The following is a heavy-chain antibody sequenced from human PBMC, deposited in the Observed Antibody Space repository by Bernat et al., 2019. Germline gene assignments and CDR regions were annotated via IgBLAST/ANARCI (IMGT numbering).Heavy chain of an antibody. Sequence: QVQLVQSGAEVKKPGSSVKVSCKASGGTFSSYAISWVRQAPGQGLEWMGRIIPILGIANYAQKFQGRVTITADKSTSTAYMELSSLRSEDTAVYYCARQPLEMATISQRNDYWGQGTLVTVSS. V-gene: IGHV1-69*04. CDR3: ARQPLEMATISQRNDY. J-gene: IGHJ4*02. CDR1: GGTFSSYA. D-gene: IGHD5-24*01. CDR2: IIPILGIA.